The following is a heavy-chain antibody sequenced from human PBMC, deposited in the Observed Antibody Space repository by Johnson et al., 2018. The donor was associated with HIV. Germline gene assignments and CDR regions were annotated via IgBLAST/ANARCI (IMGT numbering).Heavy chain of an antibody. CDR3: AREGGSTMRDAFDI. CDR2: ISSNGGST. V-gene: IGHV3-64*01. D-gene: IGHD3-22*01. CDR1: GFTFSSYA. J-gene: IGHJ3*02. Sequence: VQLVESGGGLVQPGGSLRLSCAASGFTFSSYAMHWVRQAPGKGLEYVSAISSNGGSTYYANSVKGRFTISRDNSKNTLYLQMGSLRAEDMAVYYCAREGGSTMRDAFDIWGQGTMVTISS.